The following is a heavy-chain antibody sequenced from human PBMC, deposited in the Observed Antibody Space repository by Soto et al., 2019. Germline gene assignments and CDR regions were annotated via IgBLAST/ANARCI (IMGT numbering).Heavy chain of an antibody. CDR2: IRNKAESYTT. CDR1: GFIFSDHF. V-gene: IGHV3-72*01. CDR3: VRVNYFDRSGYSLDAFDI. J-gene: IGHJ3*02. D-gene: IGHD3-22*01. Sequence: EVQLVESGGGLVQPGGSLRLSCAASGFIFSDHFMDWVRQAPGKGLEWVGRIRNKAESYTTQYAASVRGRFTISRDDSQNSLYLQMNSLGTGDTALYYCVRVNYFDRSGYSLDAFDIWGQGTMVTVSS.